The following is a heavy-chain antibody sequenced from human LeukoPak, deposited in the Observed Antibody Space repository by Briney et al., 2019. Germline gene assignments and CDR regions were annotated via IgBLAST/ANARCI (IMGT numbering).Heavy chain of an antibody. CDR3: ARDVGSTGFDY. Sequence: ASVKVSCKVSGYTLTELSMHWVRQAPGKGLEWMGGFDPEDGETIYAQKFQGRVTITTDKSTSTAYMELSSLRSEDTAVYYCARDVGSTGFDYWGQGTLVTVSS. CDR2: FDPEDGET. D-gene: IGHD1-14*01. V-gene: IGHV1-24*01. CDR1: GYTLTELS. J-gene: IGHJ4*02.